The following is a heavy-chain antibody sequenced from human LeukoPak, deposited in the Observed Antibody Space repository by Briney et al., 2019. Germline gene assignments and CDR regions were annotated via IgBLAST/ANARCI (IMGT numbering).Heavy chain of an antibody. J-gene: IGHJ4*02. CDR2: IVVGSGNT. V-gene: IGHV1-58*02. CDR1: GFTFTSSA. Sequence: ASVTVSCKASGFTFTSSAMQWVRQARGQRLEWIGWIVVGSGNTNYAQKFQERVTITRDMSTSTAYMELSSLRSEDTAVYYCAADYYYDSSGYPFWGQGTLVTVSS. D-gene: IGHD3-22*01. CDR3: AADYYYDSSGYPF.